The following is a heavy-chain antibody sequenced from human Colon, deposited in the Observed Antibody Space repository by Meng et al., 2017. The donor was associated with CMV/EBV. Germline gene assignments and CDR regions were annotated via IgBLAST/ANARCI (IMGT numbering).Heavy chain of an antibody. V-gene: IGHV1-2*02. D-gene: IGHD2/OR15-2a*01. CDR3: TRDGRKYSNYVQY. Sequence: CQASGYTFTDFYIHGVRQAPGQGLEWMGWINPRSDGTNYAQKFQGRVTLTRDTSINTVYMELSSLRSDDTAVYFCTRDGRKYSNYVQYWGQGTLVTVSS. CDR2: INPRSDGT. CDR1: GYTFTDFY. J-gene: IGHJ4*02.